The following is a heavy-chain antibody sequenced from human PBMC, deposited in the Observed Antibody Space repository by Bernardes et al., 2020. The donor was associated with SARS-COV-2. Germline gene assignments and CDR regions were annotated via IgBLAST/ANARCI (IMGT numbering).Heavy chain of an antibody. D-gene: IGHD2-2*01. Sequence: GGSLTLSCAASGFTFSSDWMSWFRQAPGKGLEWVANIKGDGSQISSEDSVRGRFTISRDNARNLLYLQMNSLRAEDTAVYYCARDWYCGSTSCSSYNWFDPWGQGTLVTVSS. CDR1: GFTFSSDW. CDR2: IKGDGSQI. V-gene: IGHV3-7*01. J-gene: IGHJ5*02. CDR3: ARDWYCGSTSCSSYNWFDP.